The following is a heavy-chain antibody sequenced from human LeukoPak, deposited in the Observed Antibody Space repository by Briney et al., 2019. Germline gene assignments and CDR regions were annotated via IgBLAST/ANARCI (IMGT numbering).Heavy chain of an antibody. CDR2: IHYGGST. CDR3: ARRPSGGLPRATNRFDP. J-gene: IGHJ5*02. Sequence: PSETLSLTCTVSGGSITSSTYYWGWIRQPPGKGLEWIASIHYGGSTYYNPSLKSRVTISVDTSENQFSLKLTSVTAADTAVYYCARRPSGGLPRATNRFDPWGQGTLVTVSS. D-gene: IGHD3-10*01. V-gene: IGHV4-39*01. CDR1: GGSITSSTYY.